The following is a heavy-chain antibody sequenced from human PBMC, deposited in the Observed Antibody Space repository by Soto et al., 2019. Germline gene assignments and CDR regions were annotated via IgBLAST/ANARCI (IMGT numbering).Heavy chain of an antibody. CDR3: AKDQMGYYYDSSGFY. V-gene: IGHV3-15*07. J-gene: IGHJ4*02. Sequence: PGGSLRLSCAASGFTFSNVWMNWVRQAPGKGLEWVGRIKSETDGDSTYYADSVKGRFTISRDNSKNTLYLQMNSLRAEDTAVYYCAKDQMGYYYDSSGFYWGQGTLVTVSS. D-gene: IGHD3-22*01. CDR1: GFTFSNVW. CDR2: IKSETDGDST.